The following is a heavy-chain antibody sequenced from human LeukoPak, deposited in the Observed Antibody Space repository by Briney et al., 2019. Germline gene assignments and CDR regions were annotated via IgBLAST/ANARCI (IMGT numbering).Heavy chain of an antibody. J-gene: IGHJ4*02. CDR3: AREDSNSENF. CDR1: GYTFTSYG. D-gene: IGHD2/OR15-2a*01. V-gene: IGHV1-18*01. Sequence: ASVKVSCEASGYTFTSYGLTWVRQTPGQGLQWMGWIAAYNGATNYAQIFQGRISMTTDTSTNTGYMELRSLTSDDTAVYYCAREDSNSENFWGQGTLVTVSS. CDR2: IAAYNGAT.